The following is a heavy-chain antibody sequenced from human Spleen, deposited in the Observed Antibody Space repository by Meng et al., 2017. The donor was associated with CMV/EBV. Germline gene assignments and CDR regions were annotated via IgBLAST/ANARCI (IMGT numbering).Heavy chain of an antibody. J-gene: IGHJ3*02. D-gene: IGHD3-16*02. V-gene: IGHV4-34*01. CDR2: INHSGST. CDR3: ARGYRRAGAFDI. Sequence: SETLSLTCAVYGGSFSGYYWSWIRQPPGKGLEWIGEINHSGSTNYNPSLKSRVTISVDTSKNQFSLKLNSVTAADTAVYYCARGYRRAGAFDIWGQGTMVTVSS. CDR1: GGSFSGYY.